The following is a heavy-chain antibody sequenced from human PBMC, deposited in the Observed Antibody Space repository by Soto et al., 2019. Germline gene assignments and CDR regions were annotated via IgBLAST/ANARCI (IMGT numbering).Heavy chain of an antibody. J-gene: IGHJ3*02. CDR1: GFTFSSYG. V-gene: IGHV3-33*01. Sequence: VQLVESGGGVVQPGRSLRLSCAASGFTFSSYGMHWVRQAPGKGLEWVAVIWYDGSNKYYADSVKGRFTISRDNSKNTLYLQMNSLRAEDTAVYYCARTTSRWAFDIWGQGTMVTVSS. CDR2: IWYDGSNK. CDR3: ARTTSRWAFDI. D-gene: IGHD1-1*01.